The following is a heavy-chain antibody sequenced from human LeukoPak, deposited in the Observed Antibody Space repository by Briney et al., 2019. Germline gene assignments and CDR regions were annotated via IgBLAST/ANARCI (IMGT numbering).Heavy chain of an antibody. CDR1: GGTFSSYA. V-gene: IGHV1-69*13. Sequence: SVKVSCKASGGTFSSYAISWVRQAPGQGLEWMGGIIPIFGTANYAQKFQGRVTITADESTSTAYMELSSLRSKDTAVYYCALIEDYDSSGYYRAEYFQHWGQGTLVTVSS. CDR2: IIPIFGTA. D-gene: IGHD3-22*01. CDR3: ALIEDYDSSGYYRAEYFQH. J-gene: IGHJ1*01.